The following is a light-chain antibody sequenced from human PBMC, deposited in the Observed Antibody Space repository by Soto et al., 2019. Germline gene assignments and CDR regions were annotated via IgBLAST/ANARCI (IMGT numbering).Light chain of an antibody. J-gene: IGLJ2*01. CDR1: SGHSSYA. Sequence: QSVLTQSPSASASLGASVKLTCTLSSGHSSYAIAWHQQQPEKGPRYLMKLNSDGSHSKGDGIPDRFSGSSSGAERYLTITSPQSEDEADYYCHTSGTGTHLVFGGATKHTVL. CDR2: LNSDGSH. V-gene: IGLV4-69*01. CDR3: HTSGTGTHLV.